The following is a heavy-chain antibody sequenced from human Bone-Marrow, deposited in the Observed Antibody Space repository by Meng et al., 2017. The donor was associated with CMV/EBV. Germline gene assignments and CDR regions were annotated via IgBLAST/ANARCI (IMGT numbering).Heavy chain of an antibody. J-gene: IGHJ3*02. CDR3: VRGVPYDAFDI. CDR2: IIPVFGTA. V-gene: IGHV1-69*05. CDR1: GGTFKIYA. Sequence: KVSCKASGGTFKIYAINWVRQASGQGLEWMGGIIPVFGTANFAQKFQGRLTITTDESTSTAYMELSSLTSDDTAVYFCVRGVPYDAFDIWAKGHWSPSPQ. D-gene: IGHD3-10*01.